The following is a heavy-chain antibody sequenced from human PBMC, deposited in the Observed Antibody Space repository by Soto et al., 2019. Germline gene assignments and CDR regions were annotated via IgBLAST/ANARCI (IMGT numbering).Heavy chain of an antibody. CDR1: GGSISSSDYY. J-gene: IGHJ4*02. V-gene: IGHV4-31*03. CDR3: ARGLPAATVVTCYFNN. D-gene: IGHD4-17*01. CDR2: IYSSGNT. Sequence: SSETLSLTCTVSGGSISSSDYYWSWICQPPGKGLEWIGYIYSSGNTYYNKSLKSRLTISVDTSKNQFSMKLNSVTAANTALFSCARGLPAATVVTCYFNNWGQETLVTVSS.